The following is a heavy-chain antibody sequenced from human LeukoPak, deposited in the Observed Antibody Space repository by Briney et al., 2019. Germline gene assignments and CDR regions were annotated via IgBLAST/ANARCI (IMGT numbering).Heavy chain of an antibody. V-gene: IGHV3-23*01. D-gene: IGHD4/OR15-4a*01. CDR3: AKESGALGAPLYDY. CDR2: ISNSGGRT. J-gene: IGHJ4*02. CDR1: GFTFSSYA. Sequence: GGSLRLSCAASGFTFSSYAMSWVRQAPGKGLEWVSSISNSGGRTFYTDSVKGRFTISRDNSKNMLYLQMNSLRAEDTAVYYCAKESGALGAPLYDYWGQGILVTGSS.